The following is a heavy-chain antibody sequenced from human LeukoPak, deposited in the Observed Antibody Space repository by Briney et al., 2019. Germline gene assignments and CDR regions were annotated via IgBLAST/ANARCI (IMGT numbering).Heavy chain of an antibody. V-gene: IGHV4-39*07. CDR1: GGSISSGSYY. J-gene: IGHJ3*02. CDR2: IYHSGST. Sequence: SETLSLTCTVSGGSISSGSYYWSWIRQPAGKGLEWIGSIYHSGSTYYNPSLKSRVTISVDTSKNQFSLKLSSVTAADTAVYYCARSSLDSGWYTLAFDIWGQGTMVTVSS. D-gene: IGHD6-19*01. CDR3: ARSSLDSGWYTLAFDI.